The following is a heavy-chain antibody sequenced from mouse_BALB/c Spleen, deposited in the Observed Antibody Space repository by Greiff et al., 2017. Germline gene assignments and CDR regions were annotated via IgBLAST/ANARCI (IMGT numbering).Heavy chain of an antibody. Sequence: DVKLVESGGGLVKPGGSLKLSCAASGFTFSSYAMSWVRQSPEKRLEWVAEISSGGSYTYYPDTVTGRFTISRDNAKNTLYLEMSSLRSEDTAMYYCAREGLRRTPYYFDYWGQGTTLTVSS. CDR3: AREGLRRTPYYFDY. D-gene: IGHD2-4*01. J-gene: IGHJ2*01. V-gene: IGHV5-9-4*01. CDR1: GFTFSSYA. CDR2: ISSGGSYT.